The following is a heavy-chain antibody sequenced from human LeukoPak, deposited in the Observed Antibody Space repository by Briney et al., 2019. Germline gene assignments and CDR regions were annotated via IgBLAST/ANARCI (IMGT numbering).Heavy chain of an antibody. D-gene: IGHD5-18*01. CDR1: GGSFSGYY. CDR3: ARHSRTWIQLWFLPYIDY. CDR2: IYYSGST. V-gene: IGHV4-34*01. Sequence: PSETLSLTCAVYGGSFSGYYWSWIRQPPGKGLEWIGSIYYSGSTYYNPSLKSRVTISVDTSKNQFSLKLSSVTAADTAVYYCARHSRTWIQLWFLPYIDYWGQGTLVTVSS. J-gene: IGHJ4*02.